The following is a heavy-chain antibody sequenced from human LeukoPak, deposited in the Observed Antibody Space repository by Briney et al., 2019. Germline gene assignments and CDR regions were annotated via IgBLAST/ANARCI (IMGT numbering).Heavy chain of an antibody. Sequence: PGGSLRLSCAASGFTFNRNAISWVRQAPGKGLEWVSTIGGSGDKTFYADSVKGRFTISRDNSKNMVHLQMNSLTGEDTPLYYCVRRGDASSGWGDHDFWGQGALVTVSS. CDR2: IGGSGDKT. J-gene: IGHJ4*02. CDR3: VRRGDASSGWGDHDF. V-gene: IGHV3-23*01. CDR1: GFTFNRNA. D-gene: IGHD6-19*01.